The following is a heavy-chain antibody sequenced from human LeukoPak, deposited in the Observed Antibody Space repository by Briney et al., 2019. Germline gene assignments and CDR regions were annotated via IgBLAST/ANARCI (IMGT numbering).Heavy chain of an antibody. CDR3: ARQGRFSYFGMDV. V-gene: IGHV4-59*08. Sequence: SETLSLTCTVSGDSINGFYWSWIRQPPGKGLEWIAYIYYAGRTTYNPSLKSRVTISVDTSKNQFSLKLTSLTAADTAVYYCARQGRFSYFGMDVWGQGTTVTVSS. CDR2: IYYAGRT. D-gene: IGHD3-3*01. CDR1: GDSINGFY. J-gene: IGHJ6*02.